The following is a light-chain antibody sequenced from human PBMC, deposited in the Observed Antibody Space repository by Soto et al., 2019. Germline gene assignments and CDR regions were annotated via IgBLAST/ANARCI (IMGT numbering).Light chain of an antibody. CDR1: RSNIGAGYE. V-gene: IGLV1-40*01. Sequence: QSVLTQPPSVSEAPGQRVTISCTGSRSNIGAGYEAHWYQQVPGTAPKLLIYENNNRPSGVPDRFSGSKSGTSASLAITGLQAEDEAEYYGQAYDSSLSGYVFGTGTKV. J-gene: IGLJ1*01. CDR2: ENN. CDR3: QAYDSSLSGYV.